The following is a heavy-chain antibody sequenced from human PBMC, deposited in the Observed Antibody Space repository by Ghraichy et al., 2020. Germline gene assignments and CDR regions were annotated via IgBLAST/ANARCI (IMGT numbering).Heavy chain of an antibody. CDR1: GGSFSGYY. Sequence: SETLSLTCAVYGGSFSGYYWSWIRQPPGKGLEWIGEINHSGSTNYNPSLKSRVTISVDTSKNQFSLKLSSVTAADTAVYYCARSEVRFTMVRGVICWFDPWGQGTLVTVSS. CDR2: INHSGST. CDR3: ARSEVRFTMVRGVICWFDP. V-gene: IGHV4-34*01. J-gene: IGHJ5*02. D-gene: IGHD3-10*01.